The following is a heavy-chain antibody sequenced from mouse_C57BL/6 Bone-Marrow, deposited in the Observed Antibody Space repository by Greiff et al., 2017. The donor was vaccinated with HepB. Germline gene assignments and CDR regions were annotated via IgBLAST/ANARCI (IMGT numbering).Heavy chain of an antibody. CDR3: TTGSADY. D-gene: IGHD3-2*02. CDR2: IDPENGDT. V-gene: IGHV14-4*01. J-gene: IGHJ2*01. CDR1: GFNIKDDY. Sequence: VQLKQSGAELVRPGASVKLSCTASGFNIKDDYMHWVKQRPEQGLEWIGWIDPENGDTEYASKLQGKATITADTSSNTAYLQLSSLTSEDTAVYYCTTGSADYWGQGTTLTVSS.